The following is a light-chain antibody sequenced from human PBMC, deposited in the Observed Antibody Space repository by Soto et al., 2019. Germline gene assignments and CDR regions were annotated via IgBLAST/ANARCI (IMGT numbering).Light chain of an antibody. CDR2: GTS. V-gene: IGKV3-20*01. CDR3: QPYGSSPGFT. J-gene: IGKJ3*01. Sequence: EIVLTQSPGTLSLSPGERATLTCRASQSFSSTSLAWYQQKPGQAPRLLIYGTSNRATGIPDRFSGSGSGTDFTLTISRLEPEDFAVYYCQPYGSSPGFTFGPGTKVDIK. CDR1: QSFSSTS.